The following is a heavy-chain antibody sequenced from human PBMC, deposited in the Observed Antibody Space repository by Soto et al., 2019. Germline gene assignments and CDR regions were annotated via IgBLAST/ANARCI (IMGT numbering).Heavy chain of an antibody. Sequence: DVQLVESGGGLVQPGGSLRLSCGPSGFIFRNYWMSWVRQFPGKGLEWVAHIKEDGSDKYYGDSVKGRFIISRDNDKNSLFLQMNSLRAEDTAVYYCATTLTTSAEYFQYWGQGTLVTVSS. J-gene: IGHJ1*01. CDR3: ATTLTTSAEYFQY. V-gene: IGHV3-7*01. CDR2: IKEDGSDK. D-gene: IGHD3-16*01. CDR1: GFIFRNYW.